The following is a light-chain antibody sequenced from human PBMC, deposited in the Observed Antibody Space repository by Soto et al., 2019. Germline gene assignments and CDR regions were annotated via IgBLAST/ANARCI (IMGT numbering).Light chain of an antibody. V-gene: IGLV2-8*01. Sequence: QSVLTQPPSASGSPGQSVTISCTGTSSDVGGYNYVSWYQQHPGKAPKLMIYEVSKRPSGVPDRFPGSKSGNTASLTVSGLQAEDEADYYCSSYAGSNYYVFGAGTKVT. CDR1: SSDVGGYNY. CDR2: EVS. J-gene: IGLJ1*01. CDR3: SSYAGSNYYV.